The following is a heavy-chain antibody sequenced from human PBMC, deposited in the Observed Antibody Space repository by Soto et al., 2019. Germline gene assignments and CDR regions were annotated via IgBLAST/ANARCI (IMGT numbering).Heavy chain of an antibody. Sequence: QEQVQQWGAGLLKPSETLSLTCAVHGDSFSGYYWSWIRQSPGKGLEWIGEIDHSGSANYNPSLTSRVSMSVETSSQQVSLKLSSVTAADSAVYYCARRIAMIVVVFDSWGQGTLVTVSS. CDR1: GDSFSGYY. J-gene: IGHJ4*02. D-gene: IGHD3-22*01. CDR2: IDHSGSA. CDR3: ARRIAMIVVVFDS. V-gene: IGHV4-34*01.